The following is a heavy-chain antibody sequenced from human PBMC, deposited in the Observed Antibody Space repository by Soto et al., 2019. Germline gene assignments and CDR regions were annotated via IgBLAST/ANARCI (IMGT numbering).Heavy chain of an antibody. J-gene: IGHJ5*02. CDR1: GFTFSSYW. CDR2: IKQDGSEK. D-gene: IGHD3-22*01. CDR3: AKDGGYYYDSSGYPVNNLVGP. Sequence: GGSLRLSCAASGFTFSSYWMSWVRQAPGKGLEWVANIKQDGSEKYYVDSVKGRFTISRDNAKNSLYLQMNSLRAEDTAVYYCAKDGGYYYDSSGYPVNNLVGPWGQGTLVTVSS. V-gene: IGHV3-7*03.